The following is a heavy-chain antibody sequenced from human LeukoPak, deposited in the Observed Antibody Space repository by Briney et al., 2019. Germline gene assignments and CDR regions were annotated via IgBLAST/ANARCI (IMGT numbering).Heavy chain of an antibody. CDR3: ARVVYSSSSGSYYYYMDV. J-gene: IGHJ6*03. D-gene: IGHD6-6*01. Sequence: PSETLSLTCTVSGGSISSYYWSWIRQPPGKGLEWIGYIDYSGSTNYNPSLKRRVTISVDTSKNQFSLKLSSVTAADTAVYFCARVVYSSSSGSYYYYMDVWGKGTTVTVSS. CDR2: IDYSGST. CDR1: GGSISSYY. V-gene: IGHV4-59*01.